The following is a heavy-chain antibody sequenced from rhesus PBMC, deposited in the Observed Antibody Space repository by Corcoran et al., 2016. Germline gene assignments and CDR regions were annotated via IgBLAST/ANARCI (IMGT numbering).Heavy chain of an antibody. CDR2: IYGGSGST. V-gene: IGHV4-65*01. CDR1: GGSISSSNW. Sequence: QVQLQESGPGLVKPSETLSLTCAVSGGSISSSNWWSWLRQSPGKGLEWIGYIYGGSGSTSYNPSLKSRVTISTDASKNQFSLKLSSVTAADTAVYYCARHGVAGTIVDYWGQGVLVTVSS. J-gene: IGHJ4*01. CDR3: ARHGVAGTIVDY. D-gene: IGHD1-20*01.